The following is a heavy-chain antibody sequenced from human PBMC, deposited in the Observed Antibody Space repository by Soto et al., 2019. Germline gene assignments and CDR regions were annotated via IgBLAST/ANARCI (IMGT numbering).Heavy chain of an antibody. D-gene: IGHD1-26*01. CDR3: ATMAGTYPY. J-gene: IGHJ4*02. CDR1: GFAFSRFP. Sequence: GGSLRNSCADSGFAFSRFPMHWVRQAPGKGLVWVSRIDPDGSDTTYADSVKGRFTISRDNAKNIVYLQMSSLRAEDTALYYCATMAGTYPYWGQGTLVTVSS. V-gene: IGHV3-74*01. CDR2: IDPDGSDT.